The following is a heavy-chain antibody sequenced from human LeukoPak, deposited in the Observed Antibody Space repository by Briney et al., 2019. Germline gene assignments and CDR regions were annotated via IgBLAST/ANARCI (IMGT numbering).Heavy chain of an antibody. V-gene: IGHV1-2*02. J-gene: IGHJ4*02. CDR2: INPNSGDT. CDR3: ARDRPLGLGYCSSTSCYSDY. D-gene: IGHD2-2*01. CDR1: GYIFTGYY. Sequence: GASVKVSCRASGYIFTGYYMHWVRQAPGQGLEWMGWINPNSGDTNFAQKFQGRVTMTRDTSISTAYMELSRLRSDDTAVYYCARDRPLGLGYCSSTSCYSDYWGQGTLVTVSS.